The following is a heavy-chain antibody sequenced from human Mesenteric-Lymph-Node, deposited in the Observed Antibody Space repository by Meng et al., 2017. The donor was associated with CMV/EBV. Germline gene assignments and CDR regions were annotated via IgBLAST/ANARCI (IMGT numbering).Heavy chain of an antibody. CDR1: GFTFSAYY. V-gene: IGHV3-11*04. CDR2: ISSRGSSI. D-gene: IGHD3-22*01. CDR3: AREGGGFYDSNGYSDL. J-gene: IGHJ4*02. Sequence: GGSLRLSCAASGFTFSAYYMTWIRQAPGKGLEWVSYISSRGSSIHYADSVKGRFTISRDNAKNSLYLQMNSLRAEDTAVYYCAREGGGFYDSNGYSDLWGQGTLVTVSS.